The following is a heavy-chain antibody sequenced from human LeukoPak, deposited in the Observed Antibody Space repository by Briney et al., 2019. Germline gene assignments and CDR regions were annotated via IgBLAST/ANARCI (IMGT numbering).Heavy chain of an antibody. CDR1: GFTFSSYA. D-gene: IGHD3-10*01. CDR2: ISYDGSNK. CDR3: ARGPYGSGSYYNSEPLDY. J-gene: IGHJ4*02. Sequence: PGGSLRLSCAASGFTFSSYAMHWVRQAPGKGLEWVAVISYDGSNKYNADSVKGRFTISRDNSKNTLYLQMNSLRAEDTAVYYCARGPYGSGSYYNSEPLDYWGQGTLVTVSS. V-gene: IGHV3-30-3*01.